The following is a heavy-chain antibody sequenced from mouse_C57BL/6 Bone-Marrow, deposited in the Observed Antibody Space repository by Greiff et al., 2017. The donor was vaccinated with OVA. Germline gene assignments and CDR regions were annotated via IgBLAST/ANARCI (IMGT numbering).Heavy chain of an antibody. Sequence: EVKLQQSGPELVKPGASVKISCKASGYTFTDYYMNWVKQSHGKSLEWIGDINPNNGGTSYNQKFKGKATLTVDKSSSTAYMELRSLTSEDSAVYYCARSRYYGSSPWFAYWGQGTLVTVSA. V-gene: IGHV1-26*01. D-gene: IGHD1-1*01. CDR3: ARSRYYGSSPWFAY. CDR1: GYTFTDYY. J-gene: IGHJ3*01. CDR2: INPNNGGT.